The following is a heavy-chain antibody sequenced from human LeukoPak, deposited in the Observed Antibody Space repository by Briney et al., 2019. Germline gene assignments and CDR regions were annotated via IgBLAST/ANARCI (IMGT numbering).Heavy chain of an antibody. CDR2: IYYSGST. CDR1: GGSISSSSYY. D-gene: IGHD3-16*01. V-gene: IGHV4-39*07. CDR3: ARDYVVDGGGSFDY. J-gene: IGHJ4*02. Sequence: SETLSLTCTVSGGSISSSSYYWGWIRQPPGKGLEWIGSIYYSGSTYYNPSLKSRVTISVDTSKNQSSLKLSSVTAADTAVYYCARDYVVDGGGSFDYWGQGTLVTVSS.